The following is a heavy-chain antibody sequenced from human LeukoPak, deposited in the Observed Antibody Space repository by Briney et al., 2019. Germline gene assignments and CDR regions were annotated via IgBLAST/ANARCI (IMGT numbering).Heavy chain of an antibody. CDR1: GFTFSSYA. Sequence: PGGSLRLSRAASGFTFSSYAMSWVRQAPGKGLEWVSAISGSGGSTYYADSVKGRFTISRDNSKNTLYLQMNSLRAEDTAVYYCANYYGSGSYFYYYYGMDVWGQGTTVTVSS. CDR3: ANYYGSGSYFYYYYGMDV. J-gene: IGHJ6*02. CDR2: ISGSGGST. D-gene: IGHD3-10*01. V-gene: IGHV3-23*01.